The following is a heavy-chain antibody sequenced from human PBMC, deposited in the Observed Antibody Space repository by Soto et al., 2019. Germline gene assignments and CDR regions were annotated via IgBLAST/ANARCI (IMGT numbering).Heavy chain of an antibody. CDR3: ARDLSIAATSDYYYGMDV. V-gene: IGHV1-69*13. Sequence: GASVKVSCKASGGTFSSYAISWVRQAPGQGLEWMGGIIPIFGTANYAQKFQGRVTITADESTSTAYMELSSPRSEDTAVYYCARDLSIAATSDYYYGMDVWGQGTTVTVSS. D-gene: IGHD6-6*01. CDR1: GGTFSSYA. CDR2: IIPIFGTA. J-gene: IGHJ6*02.